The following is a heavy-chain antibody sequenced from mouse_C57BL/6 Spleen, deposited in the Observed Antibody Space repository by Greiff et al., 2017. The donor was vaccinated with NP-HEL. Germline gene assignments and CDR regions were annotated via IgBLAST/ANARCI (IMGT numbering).Heavy chain of an antibody. Sequence: EVQLQQSGPELVKPGASVKISCKASGYTFTDYYMNWVKQSHGKSLEWIGDINPNNGGTSYNQKFKGKATLTVDKSSSTAYMELRSLTSEDSAVYYCAPRGTSLLDYWGQGTTLTVSS. CDR3: APRGTSLLDY. J-gene: IGHJ2*01. D-gene: IGHD3-3*01. V-gene: IGHV1-26*01. CDR2: INPNNGGT. CDR1: GYTFTDYY.